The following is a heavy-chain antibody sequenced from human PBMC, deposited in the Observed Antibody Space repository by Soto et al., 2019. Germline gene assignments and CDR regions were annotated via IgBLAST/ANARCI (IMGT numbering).Heavy chain of an antibody. CDR3: AKGRGGSGSLAPRVDF. D-gene: IGHD3-10*01. Sequence: EVQLLESGGGLVQPGGSLRLSCAASGFTFNNYAMTWVRQAPGKGLEWVSAISGGGDTTSYADSVKGRFTVSRDGSKNTSYQQMSSRRAEDTALYYCAKGRGGSGSLAPRVDFWGQGTLVTVSS. J-gene: IGHJ4*02. CDR1: GFTFNNYA. CDR2: ISGGGDTT. V-gene: IGHV3-23*01.